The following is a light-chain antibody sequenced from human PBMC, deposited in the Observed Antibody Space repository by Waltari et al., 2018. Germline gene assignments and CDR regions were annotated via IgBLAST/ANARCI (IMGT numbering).Light chain of an antibody. V-gene: IGLV2-14*01. CDR3: SSQSSNDVVL. J-gene: IGLJ2*01. CDR1: SNDVGGYNS. CDR2: DVS. Sequence: QSALTQPASVSGSPGQSVTIFCAGTSNDVGGYNSVSWYQEHPGQAPRFIIYDVSDRPSGVSDRFAGAKSGNTASLTSSGLQAEDEADYYCSSQSSNDVVLFGGGTKLTVL.